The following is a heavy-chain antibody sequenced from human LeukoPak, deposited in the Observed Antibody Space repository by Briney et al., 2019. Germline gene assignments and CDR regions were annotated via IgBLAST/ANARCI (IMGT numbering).Heavy chain of an antibody. CDR2: IYYSGST. J-gene: IGHJ4*02. Sequence: PSETLSLTCTVSGGSISSSSYYWGWIRQPPGKGLEWIGSIYYSGSTYYNPSLKSRVTLSVDTSKNQFSLKLSSVTAADTAVYYCAKDRIVLVTATFDYWGQGTLVTVSS. D-gene: IGHD2-21*02. CDR1: GGSISSSSYY. V-gene: IGHV4-39*02. CDR3: AKDRIVLVTATFDY.